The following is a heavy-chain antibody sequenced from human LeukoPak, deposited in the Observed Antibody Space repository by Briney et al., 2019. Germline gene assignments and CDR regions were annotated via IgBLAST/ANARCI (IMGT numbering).Heavy chain of an antibody. Sequence: GGSLRLSCAASGFTFSSYEMHWVRLVAGKGLEWLASITTVGDTFYPDSVKGRFTISRDNDKNSLYLQMNSLRIEDTALYYCAKDRGYEVVFDPWGQGTLVAVSS. CDR1: GFTFSSYE. CDR2: ITTVGDT. V-gene: IGHV3-13*04. D-gene: IGHD5-12*01. J-gene: IGHJ5*02. CDR3: AKDRGYEVVFDP.